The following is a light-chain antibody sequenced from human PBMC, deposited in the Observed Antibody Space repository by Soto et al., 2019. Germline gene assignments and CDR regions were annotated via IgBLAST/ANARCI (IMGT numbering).Light chain of an antibody. CDR1: QDIRSD. CDR2: ASS. Sequence: AIQLTQSPSSLSASVGDTVTVTCRASQDIRSDLGWFQQKPGKAPKLLIYASSNLQSGVPSRFSGRGSGTYFTLTISGLQVEDFATYYCQQVKTYPRTFGGGTKVEIK. J-gene: IGKJ4*01. V-gene: IGKV1-6*01. CDR3: QQVKTYPRT.